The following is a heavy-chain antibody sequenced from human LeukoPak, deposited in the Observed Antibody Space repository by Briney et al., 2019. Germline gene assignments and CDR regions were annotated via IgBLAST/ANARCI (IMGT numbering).Heavy chain of an antibody. CDR1: GGSVSSGSYY. CDR3: ARDSVDNYDILTGYDAFDI. D-gene: IGHD3-9*01. J-gene: IGHJ3*02. CDR2: IYYSGGT. V-gene: IGHV4-61*01. Sequence: SETLSLTCTVSGGSVSSGSYYWSWIRQPPGKGLEWIGYIYYSGGTNYNPSLKSRVTISVDTSKNQFSLKLSSVTAADTAVYYCARDSVDNYDILTGYDAFDIWGQGTMVTVSS.